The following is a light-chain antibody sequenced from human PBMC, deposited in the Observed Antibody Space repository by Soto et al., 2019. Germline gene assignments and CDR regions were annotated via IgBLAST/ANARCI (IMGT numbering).Light chain of an antibody. Sequence: DIQMIQSPSSLSASVGDRVTITCQASHDISKYLNWYQQKSGRAPKILISDASNLEPGIPSRFSGSGSGTVFAFTISSLQPEDIGTYYCQQYDNRLWTLTFGGGTTVEIK. V-gene: IGKV1-33*01. CDR3: QQYDNRLWTLT. CDR2: DAS. J-gene: IGKJ4*01. CDR1: HDISKY.